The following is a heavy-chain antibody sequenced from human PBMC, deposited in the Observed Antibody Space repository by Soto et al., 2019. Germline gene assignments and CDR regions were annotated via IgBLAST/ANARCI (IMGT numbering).Heavy chain of an antibody. V-gene: IGHV3-53*04. Sequence: GGSLRLSCAASGFTVSSNYMSWVRQAPGKGLEWVSVIYSGGSTYYADSVKGRFTISRHNSKNTLYLQMNSLRAEDTAVYYCATNLGYCSSTSCSNDDYWGQGTLVTVSS. CDR3: ATNLGYCSSTSCSNDDY. CDR2: IYSGGST. CDR1: GFTVSSNY. D-gene: IGHD2-2*01. J-gene: IGHJ4*02.